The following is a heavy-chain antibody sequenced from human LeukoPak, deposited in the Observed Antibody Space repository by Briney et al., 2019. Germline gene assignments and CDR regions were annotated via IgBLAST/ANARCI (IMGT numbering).Heavy chain of an antibody. J-gene: IGHJ4*02. Sequence: GGSLRLSCAASGFTFSNYSMNWVRQAPGKGLEWVSSISSRSSYIYYADSVKGRFTISRDNAKNSLYLQMNSLRAEDTAVYYCAKGDVLLWFGELLVYWGQGTLVTVSS. CDR3: AKGDVLLWFGELLVY. D-gene: IGHD3-10*01. CDR1: GFTFSNYS. CDR2: ISSRSSYI. V-gene: IGHV3-21*01.